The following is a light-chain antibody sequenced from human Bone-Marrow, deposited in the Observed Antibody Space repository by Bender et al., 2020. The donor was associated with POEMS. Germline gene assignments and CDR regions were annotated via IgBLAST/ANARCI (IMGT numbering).Light chain of an antibody. V-gene: IGLV1-44*01. J-gene: IGLJ3*02. Sequence: QSVLTQPPSASGTPGQSVTISCSGTSSNFGNNAANWYQHVPGTAPKLLIYGNNQRPSGVPNRFSASTSATSASLAISGLHSDDEADYYCSSWDDSLNGWVFGGGTKLTVL. CDR1: SSNFGNNA. CDR3: SSWDDSLNGWV. CDR2: GNN.